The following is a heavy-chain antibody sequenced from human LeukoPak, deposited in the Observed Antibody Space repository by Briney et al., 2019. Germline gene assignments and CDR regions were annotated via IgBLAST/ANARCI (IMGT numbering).Heavy chain of an antibody. CDR1: GFTLSTYW. D-gene: IGHD3-10*01. CDR3: ARELLWFGGGGVDV. V-gene: IGHV3-7*01. J-gene: IGHJ6*02. CDR2: IRHDGSEK. Sequence: GGSLRLSCATSGFTLSTYWMSWVRQAPGKGPEWVANIRHDGSEKTYVDSVKGRFTISRGNAKSSLYLQMNSLRAEDTAIYYCARELLWFGGGGVDVWGQGTTVTVSS.